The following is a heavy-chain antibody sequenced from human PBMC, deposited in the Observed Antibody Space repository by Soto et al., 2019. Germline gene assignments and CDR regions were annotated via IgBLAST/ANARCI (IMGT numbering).Heavy chain of an antibody. J-gene: IGHJ6*04. Sequence: QVQLQESGPGLVKPSETLSLSCTVSGGSISSYYWSWFRQSPGKRMEWIGYVHHSWGSSYNPSLQSRAAISLDTPTSQSSLKVTSVTATDTDVYYCARQGFGPLHGLVDVWGKGTTVTVSS. CDR2: VHHSWGS. CDR1: GGSISSYY. D-gene: IGHD3-10*01. V-gene: IGHV4-59*08. CDR3: ARQGFGPLHGLVDV.